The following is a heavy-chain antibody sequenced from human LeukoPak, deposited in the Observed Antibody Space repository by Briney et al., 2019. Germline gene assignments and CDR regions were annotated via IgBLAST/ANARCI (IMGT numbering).Heavy chain of an antibody. D-gene: IGHD5-18*01. CDR1: GGPISSYY. Sequence: PSETLSLTCTVSGGPISSYYWSWIRQPPGKGLEWIGHIYYSGSTNYNPSLKSRVTISVDTSKNQFSLKLSSVTAADTAVYYCARDTNGYSYAYGMDVWGQGTTVTVSS. V-gene: IGHV4-59*01. CDR3: ARDTNGYSYAYGMDV. CDR2: IYYSGST. J-gene: IGHJ6*02.